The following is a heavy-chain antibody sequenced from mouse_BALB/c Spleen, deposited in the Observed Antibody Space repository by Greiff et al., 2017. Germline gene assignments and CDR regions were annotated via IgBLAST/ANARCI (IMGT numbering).Heavy chain of an antibody. J-gene: IGHJ2*01. V-gene: IGHV5-17*02. Sequence: EVKLMESGGGLVQPGGSRKLSCAASGFTFSSFGMHWVRQPPEKGLEWVAYISSGSSTIYYADTVKGRFTISRDNPKNTLFLQMTSLRSEDTAMYYCAKTGDRYRYDFDYWGEGTTLTVSS. CDR2: ISSGSSTI. CDR3: AKTGDRYRYDFDY. CDR1: GFTFSSFG. D-gene: IGHD2-14*01.